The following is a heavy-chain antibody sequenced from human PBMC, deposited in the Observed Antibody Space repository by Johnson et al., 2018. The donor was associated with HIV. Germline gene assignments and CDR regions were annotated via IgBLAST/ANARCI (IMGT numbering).Heavy chain of an antibody. V-gene: IGHV3-13*01. CDR3: ATRDPTYRPGVFDI. Sequence: VQLVESGGGLVQPGGSLRLSCAAYGFIFSSYDMHWVRQATGKGLEWVSAIGTAGDTYYPGSVKGRFTISRENAKNSLYLKMNSLRAEDTAVYYCATRDPTYRPGVFDIWGQGTMVTVSS. CDR1: GFIFSSYD. CDR2: IGTAGDT. D-gene: IGHD2-8*01. J-gene: IGHJ3*02.